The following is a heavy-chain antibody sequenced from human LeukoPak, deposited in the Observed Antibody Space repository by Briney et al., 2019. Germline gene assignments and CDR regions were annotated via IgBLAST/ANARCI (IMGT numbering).Heavy chain of an antibody. D-gene: IGHD2-2*02. V-gene: IGHV1-2*02. J-gene: IGHJ3*02. CDR3: ARLGYCSSTSCDIGAFDI. CDR1: GYTFTGYY. Sequence: ASVKVSCKASGYTFTGYYTHWVRQAPGQGLEWMGWINPNSGGTNYAQKFQGRVTMTRDTSISTAYMELSRLRSDDTAVYYCARLGYCSSTSCDIGAFDIWGQGTMVTVSS. CDR2: INPNSGGT.